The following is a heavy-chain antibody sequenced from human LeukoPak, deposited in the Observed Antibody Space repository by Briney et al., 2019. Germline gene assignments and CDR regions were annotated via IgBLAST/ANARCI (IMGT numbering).Heavy chain of an antibody. CDR3: AKIPQREWELPRNYYMDV. Sequence: GGSLRLSCAAFGFTFSSYGMHWVRQAPGKGLEWVAFIIYDGSNKYYADSVKGRFTISRDNSKNTLYLQMNSLRAEDTAVYYCAKIPQREWELPRNYYMDVWGKGTTVTVSS. J-gene: IGHJ6*03. V-gene: IGHV3-30*02. D-gene: IGHD1-26*01. CDR1: GFTFSSYG. CDR2: IIYDGSNK.